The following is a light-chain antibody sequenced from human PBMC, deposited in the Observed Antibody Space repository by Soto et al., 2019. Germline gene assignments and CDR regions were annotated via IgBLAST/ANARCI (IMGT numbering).Light chain of an antibody. Sequence: EIVLTQSPGTLSLSPGERATLSCRASQSVSNNYLAWYQQKPGQAPRLLICGSSNRATGIPDRFSGSWSGTDFTLTISRLEPEVFAVYYCQQYGSSGTFGQGTKVDIK. CDR1: QSVSNNY. V-gene: IGKV3-20*01. CDR3: QQYGSSGT. J-gene: IGKJ1*01. CDR2: GSS.